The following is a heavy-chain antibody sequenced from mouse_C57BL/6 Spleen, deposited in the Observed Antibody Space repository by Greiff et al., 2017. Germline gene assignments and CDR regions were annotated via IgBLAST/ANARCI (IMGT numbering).Heavy chain of an antibody. Sequence: QVQLQQPGAELVRPGSSVKLSCKASGYTFTSYWMHWVKQRPIQGLEWIGNIDPSDSETHYNQKFKDKATLTVDKSSSTAYMQLSSLTSEDSAVYYCARSGYDYGDSLYAMDYWGQGTSVTVSS. J-gene: IGHJ4*01. V-gene: IGHV1-52*01. CDR2: IDPSDSET. CDR1: GYTFTSYW. D-gene: IGHD2-4*01. CDR3: ARSGYDYGDSLYAMDY.